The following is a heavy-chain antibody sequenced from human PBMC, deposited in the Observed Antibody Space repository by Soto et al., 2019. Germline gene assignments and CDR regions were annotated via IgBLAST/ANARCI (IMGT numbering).Heavy chain of an antibody. Sequence: QVQLQQSGPGLVKPSQTLSLTCAISVDSVSSNSAAWNSIRQSPSRGLEWLGRTYYRSKWYNDYAVSVRGRITINPDTSKNQFSLQLNSVTPDDTAVYYCVRDSELGPEAFDIWGKWTVVAVSP. CDR2: TYYRSKWYN. D-gene: IGHD1-26*01. V-gene: IGHV6-1*01. CDR1: VDSVSSNSAA. CDR3: VRDSELGPEAFDI. J-gene: IGHJ3*02.